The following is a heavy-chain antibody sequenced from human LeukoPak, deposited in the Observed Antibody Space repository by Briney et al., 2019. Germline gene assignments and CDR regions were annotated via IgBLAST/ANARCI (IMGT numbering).Heavy chain of an antibody. CDR3: ARERGISFDY. D-gene: IGHD3-16*01. CDR1: GFTLSTCW. CDR2: INSDGSST. J-gene: IGHJ4*02. Sequence: SGGSLRLSCAASGFTLSTCWMHWVRQAPGKGLVWVSRINSDGSSTSYADSVKGRFTISRDNAKNTLYLQMNSLRDEDTAIYYCARERGISFDYRGQGTLVIVSS. V-gene: IGHV3-74*01.